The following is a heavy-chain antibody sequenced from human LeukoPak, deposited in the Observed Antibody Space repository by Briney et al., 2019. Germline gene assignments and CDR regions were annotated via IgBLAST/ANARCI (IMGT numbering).Heavy chain of an antibody. D-gene: IGHD3-22*01. J-gene: IGHJ3*02. V-gene: IGHV4-34*01. CDR1: GGSFSGYY. CDR2: INHSGST. Sequence: PSETLSLTCAVYGGSFSGYYWTWIRQPPGKGLEWIGEINHSGSTNYNPSLKSRVTISVDTSKNQFSLKVSSVTAADTAVYYCASLTTADAFDIWGKGTMVTVSS. CDR3: ASLTTADAFDI.